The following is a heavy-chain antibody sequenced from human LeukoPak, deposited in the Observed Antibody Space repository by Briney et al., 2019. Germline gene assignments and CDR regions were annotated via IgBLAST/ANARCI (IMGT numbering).Heavy chain of an antibody. Sequence: PSETLSLTCTVSGGSLTSVDYYWSWIRQHPGKGLEWIGSIYYSGSTYYNPSLKSRVTISVDTSKNQFSLKLSSVTAADTAVYYCARGPPAITAIDPDPPYSSSWFDYWGQGTLVTVSS. CDR3: ARGPPAITAIDPDPPYSSSWFDY. V-gene: IGHV4-39*07. CDR1: GGSLTSVDYY. J-gene: IGHJ4*02. D-gene: IGHD6-13*01. CDR2: IYYSGST.